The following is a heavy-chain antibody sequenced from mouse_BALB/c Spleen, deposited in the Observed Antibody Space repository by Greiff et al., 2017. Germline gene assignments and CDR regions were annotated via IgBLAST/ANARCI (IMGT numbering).Heavy chain of an antibody. J-gene: IGHJ3*01. CDR2: IDTSDSET. D-gene: IGHD2-14*01. CDR1: GYSFTSYW. V-gene: IGHV1-74*01. CDR3: APYYRSSFAY. Sequence: QVQLQQSGPQLVRPGASVKISCKASGYSFTSYWMHWVKQRPGQGLEWIGMIDTSDSETRLNQKFKDKATLTVDNSSSTAYMQLSSPTSEDSAVYYCAPYYRSSFAYWGQGTLVTVSA.